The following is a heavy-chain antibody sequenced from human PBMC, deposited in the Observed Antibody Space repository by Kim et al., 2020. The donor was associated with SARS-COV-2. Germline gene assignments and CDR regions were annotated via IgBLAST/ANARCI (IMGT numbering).Heavy chain of an antibody. CDR3: ALYYYGSGTYGGGRDY. Sequence: SVKVSCKASGGTFSSYAISWVRQAPGQGLEWMGGIIPIFGTANYAQKFQGRVTITADESTSTAYMELSSLRSEDTAVYYCALYYYGSGTYGGGRDYWGQGTLVTVSS. D-gene: IGHD3-10*01. CDR1: GGTFSSYA. V-gene: IGHV1-69*13. CDR2: IIPIFGTA. J-gene: IGHJ4*02.